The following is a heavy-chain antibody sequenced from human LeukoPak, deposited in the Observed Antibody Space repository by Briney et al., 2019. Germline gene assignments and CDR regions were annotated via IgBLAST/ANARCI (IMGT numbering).Heavy chain of an antibody. CDR2: ISAYNGNT. V-gene: IGHV1-18*01. Sequence: ASVKVSCKASGYTFTSYGISWVRQAPGQGLEWMGWISAYNGNTNYAQKFQGRVTMTRDTSTSTVYMELSSLRSEDTAVYYCARDHQPYSSVGYFDYWGQGTLVTVPS. CDR3: ARDHQPYSSVGYFDY. D-gene: IGHD2-15*01. J-gene: IGHJ4*02. CDR1: GYTFTSYG.